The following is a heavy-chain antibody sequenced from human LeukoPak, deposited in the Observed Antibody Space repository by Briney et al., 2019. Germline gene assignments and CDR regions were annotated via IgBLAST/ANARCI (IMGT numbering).Heavy chain of an antibody. CDR1: GVTFSSYA. V-gene: IGHV3-23*01. Sequence: GGSLRLSCAASGVTFSSYAMSWVRQAPGKGLEWVPSISGSGGSTCYADSVKGRFTISRDNSKNMLYLQMNSLRAEDTAVYYCAKLLNNRYFDSNFDYWGQGTLVTVSS. J-gene: IGHJ4*02. CDR2: ISGSGGST. D-gene: IGHD3-9*01. CDR3: AKLLNNRYFDSNFDY.